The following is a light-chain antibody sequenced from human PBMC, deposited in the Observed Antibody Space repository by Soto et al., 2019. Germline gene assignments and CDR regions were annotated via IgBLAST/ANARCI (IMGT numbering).Light chain of an antibody. J-gene: IGLJ1*01. V-gene: IGLV1-44*01. CDR2: SSN. CDR1: SSNIGSNS. CDR3: AAWDESRTGQV. Sequence: QSVLTQPHSASGTPGQRVTISCSGSSSNIGSNSVHWFQQVPGTAPKPLIYSSNQRPSGVPERFSGSKSGTSASLAISGLQSEDESDYYSAAWDESRTGQVSGAGNKVTDL.